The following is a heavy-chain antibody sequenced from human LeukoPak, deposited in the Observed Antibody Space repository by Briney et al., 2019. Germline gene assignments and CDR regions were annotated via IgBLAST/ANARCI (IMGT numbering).Heavy chain of an antibody. D-gene: IGHD6-19*01. CDR3: AKVPGYSSGWYLDYFDY. J-gene: IGHJ4*02. V-gene: IGHV3-9*01. CDR1: GFTFDDYA. CDR2: ISWNSGSI. Sequence: PGGSLRLSCAASGFTFDDYAMHWVRQAPGKGLEWVSGISWNSGSIGYADSVKGRFTISRDNAKNSLYLQMNSLRAEDTALYYCAKVPGYSSGWYLDYFDYWGQGTLVTVSS.